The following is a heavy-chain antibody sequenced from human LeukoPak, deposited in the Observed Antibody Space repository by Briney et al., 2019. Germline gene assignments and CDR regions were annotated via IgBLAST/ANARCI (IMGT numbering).Heavy chain of an antibody. CDR1: GFTFDDYA. J-gene: IGHJ4*02. Sequence: GRSLRLSCAASGFTFDDYAMHWVRQAPGKGLEGVSGISWNSGSIGYADSVKGRFTISRDNAKNSLYLQMNSLRAEDMALYYCARAYYYDSSGYGASYYFDYWGQGTLVTVSS. CDR2: ISWNSGSI. D-gene: IGHD3-22*01. CDR3: ARAYYYDSSGYGASYYFDY. V-gene: IGHV3-9*03.